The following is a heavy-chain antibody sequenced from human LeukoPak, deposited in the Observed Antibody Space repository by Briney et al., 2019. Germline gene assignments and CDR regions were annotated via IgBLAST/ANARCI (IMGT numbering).Heavy chain of an antibody. CDR2: INPSGSST. CDR3: AGWSYYDSSGYFVGAFDI. D-gene: IGHD3-22*01. V-gene: IGHV1-46*01. J-gene: IGHJ3*02. CDR1: GYTFTSYY. Sequence: GASVKVSCKASGYTFTSYYMHWVRQAPGQGLEWMGLINPSGSSTRYAQKFQGRVTVTRDTSTSTLYMEVSSLRSQDTAVYYCAGWSYYDSSGYFVGAFDIWGQGTMVTVSS.